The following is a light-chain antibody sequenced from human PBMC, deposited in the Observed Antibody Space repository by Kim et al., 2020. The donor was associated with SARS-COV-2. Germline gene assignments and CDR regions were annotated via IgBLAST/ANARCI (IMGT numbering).Light chain of an antibody. J-gene: IGLJ1*01. CDR2: GDN. CDR3: QSYDNRNHV. Sequence: NFMLTQPHSVSESPGKTITLSCTRSSGSIASNYVQWYQQRPGTSPTTVIYGDNQRPSGVPDRFSGSIDSSSNSASLIISGLKPEDEADYYCQSYDNRNHVFGSWTKVTVL. V-gene: IGLV6-57*01. CDR1: SGSIASNY.